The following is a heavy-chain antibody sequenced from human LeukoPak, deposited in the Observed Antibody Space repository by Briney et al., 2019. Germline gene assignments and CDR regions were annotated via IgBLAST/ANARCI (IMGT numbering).Heavy chain of an antibody. CDR3: AKDQDSSGWYVDY. V-gene: IGHV4-39*07. CDR2: IYYSGST. D-gene: IGHD6-19*01. J-gene: IGHJ4*02. CDR1: GGSISSSSYY. Sequence: SSETLSLTCTVSGGSISSSSYYWGWIRQPPGKGLEWIGSIYYSGSTYYNPSLKSRVTISVNTSKNQFSLKLSSVTAADTAVYYCAKDQDSSGWYVDYWGQGTLVTVSS.